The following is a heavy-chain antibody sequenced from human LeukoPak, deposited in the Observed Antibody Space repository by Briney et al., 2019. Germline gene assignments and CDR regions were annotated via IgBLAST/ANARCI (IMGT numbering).Heavy chain of an antibody. D-gene: IGHD3-10*01. CDR3: ATEAPRSYYFDY. J-gene: IGHJ4*02. Sequence: ASVKVSCKASDDTFTYYHIRWVRQAPGQGVEWMGAVYATGGTTINTQNFQGRVTMTRDTSTGTVYMELSSLRFEDTAMYYCATEAPRSYYFDYWGQGILVTVSS. CDR1: DDTFTYYH. CDR2: VYATGGTT. V-gene: IGHV1-46*01.